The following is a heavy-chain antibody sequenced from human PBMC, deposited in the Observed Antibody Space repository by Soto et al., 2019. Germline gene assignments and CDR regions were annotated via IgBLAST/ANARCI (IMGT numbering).Heavy chain of an antibody. D-gene: IGHD3-16*01. V-gene: IGHV3-30*18. CDR3: AKDVYDYVPHYTGMDV. J-gene: IGHJ6*02. CDR1: GFTFSTHA. Sequence: QVQLVESGGGVVQPGTSLRLSCAASGFTFSTHAMRWVRQAPGKGLEWMAVIAYDGNEKFYAGSVKGRFTISRDNSKNALYPQITTLRTEDTAVYYCAKDVYDYVPHYTGMDVWGQGTTVTVSS. CDR2: IAYDGNEK.